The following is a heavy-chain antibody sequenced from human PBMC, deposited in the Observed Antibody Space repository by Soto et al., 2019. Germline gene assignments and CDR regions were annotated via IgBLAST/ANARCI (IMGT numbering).Heavy chain of an antibody. CDR1: GHTFTSYD. V-gene: IGHV1-8*01. CDR2: MNPNSGNT. CDR3: ARGVSYCSSTSCYYRLYYYYYMDV. Sequence: ASVKVSCKASGHTFTSYDINWVRQATGQGLEWMGWMNPNSGNTGYAQKFQGRVTMTRNTSISTAYMELSSLRSEDTAVYYCARGVSYCSSTSCYYRLYYYYYMDVWGKGTTVTVSS. D-gene: IGHD2-2*01. J-gene: IGHJ6*03.